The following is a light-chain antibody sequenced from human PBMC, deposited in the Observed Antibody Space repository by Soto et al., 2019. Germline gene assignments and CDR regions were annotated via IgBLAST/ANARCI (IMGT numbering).Light chain of an antibody. CDR1: QTVSSS. Sequence: EIVLTQSPATLSLSPGERATLSCRASQTVSSSLAWYQQKPGQAPRLLIYGASSRATGIPDRFSGSGSGTDFTLTISRLEPEDFAVYYCQQYHNSLWTFGQGTKVDIK. CDR3: QQYHNSLWT. J-gene: IGKJ1*01. V-gene: IGKV3-20*01. CDR2: GAS.